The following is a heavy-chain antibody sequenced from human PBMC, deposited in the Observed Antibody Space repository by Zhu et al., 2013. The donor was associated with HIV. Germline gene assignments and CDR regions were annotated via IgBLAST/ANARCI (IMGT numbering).Heavy chain of an antibody. J-gene: IGHJ4*02. Sequence: QVQLAQSGAEVKKPGSSVKVSCKTSGGTFSNSAISWVRQAPGQGLEWMGVIVPIFHTANYAQKFQGRVTLTADESASTAYMELRSLRPEDTAVYYCASLPRVMSAETAMVSDYWGQGSLVTVSS. CDR3: ASLPRVMSAETAMVSDY. D-gene: IGHD5-18*01. CDR1: GGTFSNSA. V-gene: IGHV1-69*01. CDR2: IVPIFHTA.